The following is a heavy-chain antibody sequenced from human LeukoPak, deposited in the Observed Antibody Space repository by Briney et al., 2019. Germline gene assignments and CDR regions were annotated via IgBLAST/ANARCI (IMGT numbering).Heavy chain of an antibody. CDR1: GFTFGGSG. Sequence: GGSLRLSCAASGFTFGGSGMHWVRQAPGKGLEWVAFIRYDGSDKHYADSVKGRFTISRDNSKNTLYLQMNSLRAEDTAVYYCAGPMGPAAIFGFDYWGQGTLVTVSS. CDR2: IRYDGSDK. CDR3: AGPMGPAAIFGFDY. J-gene: IGHJ4*02. D-gene: IGHD2-2*01. V-gene: IGHV3-30*02.